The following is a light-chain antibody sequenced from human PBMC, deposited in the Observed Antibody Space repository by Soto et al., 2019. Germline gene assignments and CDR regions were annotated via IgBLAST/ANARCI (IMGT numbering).Light chain of an antibody. CDR1: SSDVGGYNY. CDR3: CSYAGSYTWV. V-gene: IGLV2-11*01. CDR2: DVS. J-gene: IGLJ3*02. Sequence: QSALTQPRSVSGSPGQSVTISCTGTSSDVGGYNYVSWYQQHPGKAPKLMIYDVSTRPSGVPDRFSGSKSGNTASLTISGLQAEDEADYYCCSYAGSYTWVFGGGTKLPVL.